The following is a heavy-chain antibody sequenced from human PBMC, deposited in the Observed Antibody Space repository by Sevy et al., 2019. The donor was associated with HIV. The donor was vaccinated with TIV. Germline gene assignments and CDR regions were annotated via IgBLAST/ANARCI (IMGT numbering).Heavy chain of an antibody. D-gene: IGHD2-2*01. CDR1: GFTFSSYW. CDR3: ARGSFCSSASCYSGGYHY. J-gene: IGHJ4*02. V-gene: IGHV3-7*01. Sequence: GGSRRLSCAASGFTFSSYWLNWVRQAPGKGLEWVANIKQDGSERYYVDSVKGRFTISRDNAKNSLYLQMNSLRAEDTAVYYCARGSFCSSASCYSGGYHYWGQGTLVTVSS. CDR2: IKQDGSER.